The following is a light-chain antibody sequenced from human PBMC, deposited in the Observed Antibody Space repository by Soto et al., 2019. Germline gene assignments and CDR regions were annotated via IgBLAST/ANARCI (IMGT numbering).Light chain of an antibody. CDR3: CSYAGSDTWV. CDR2: EGS. Sequence: QSALTQPASVSGSPGQSITISCTGSSSAVGTFRLVSWYQHHPGKVPKLIIYEGSKRPSGVSDRFSGSEPGNTASLTISGLQAEDEADYYCCSYAGSDTWVFGGGTKLTVL. CDR1: SSAVGTFRL. J-gene: IGLJ3*02. V-gene: IGLV2-23*01.